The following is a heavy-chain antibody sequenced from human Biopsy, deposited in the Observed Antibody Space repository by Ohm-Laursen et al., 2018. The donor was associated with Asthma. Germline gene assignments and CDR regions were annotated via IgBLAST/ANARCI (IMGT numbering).Heavy chain of an antibody. V-gene: IGHV3-21*04. Sequence: SLRLSCSASAFTFSSYNFHWVRQAPGKGLEWVSCITSTSSYTFYADSVKGRFTISRDNSKNTLYLQMNSLRAEDTAVYYCAKAIHGDPVDAFDIWGQGAMVTVSS. D-gene: IGHD4-17*01. CDR2: ITSTSSYT. J-gene: IGHJ3*02. CDR1: AFTFSSYN. CDR3: AKAIHGDPVDAFDI.